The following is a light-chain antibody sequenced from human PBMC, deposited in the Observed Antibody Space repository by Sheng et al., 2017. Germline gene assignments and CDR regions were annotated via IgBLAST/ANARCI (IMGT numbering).Light chain of an antibody. CDR1: QSISIS. CDR2: ATT. Sequence: DIQMTQSPSSLSASVGDRVTITCRASQSISISLNWYQTKIPGKPLDLLIYATTNLQRGVPSRFSGSGSGTDFSLTINSLQPEDFATYFCQQTSSIPLTFGGGTKVDMK. V-gene: IGKV1-39*01. J-gene: IGKJ4*01. CDR3: QQTSSIPLT.